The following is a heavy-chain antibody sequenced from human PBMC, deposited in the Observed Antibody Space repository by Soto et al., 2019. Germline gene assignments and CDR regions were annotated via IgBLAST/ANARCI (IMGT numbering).Heavy chain of an antibody. Sequence: GESLKISCKGSGYTFTSYWIGWVRQMPGKGLEWMGIIYPGDSHTRYSPSFQGQVTISADKSISTAYLHWGSLRASDTAMYYCARQSEWVLTSTYEFYAWGQGILLPVSS. J-gene: IGHJ4*02. CDR2: IYPGDSHT. CDR3: ARQSEWVLTSTYEFYA. V-gene: IGHV5-51*01. CDR1: GYTFTSYW. D-gene: IGHD3-3*01.